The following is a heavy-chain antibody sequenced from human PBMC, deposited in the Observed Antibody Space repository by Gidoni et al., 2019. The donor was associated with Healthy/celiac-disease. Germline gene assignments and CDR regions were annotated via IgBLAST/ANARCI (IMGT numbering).Heavy chain of an antibody. CDR1: GGTFSSYA. Sequence: QLQLVQSGAEVNQPGSSVKVSCKASGGTFSSYAISWVRQAPGHGLEWMGGSIPILGTANDAQRSKGRVTITADKSTSTAYMELGSLRSEDTAVYYCAREEGRGGAPVGYWGQGTLVTVSS. D-gene: IGHD3-10*01. J-gene: IGHJ4*02. CDR3: AREEGRGGAPVGY. V-gene: IGHV1-69*06. CDR2: SIPILGTA.